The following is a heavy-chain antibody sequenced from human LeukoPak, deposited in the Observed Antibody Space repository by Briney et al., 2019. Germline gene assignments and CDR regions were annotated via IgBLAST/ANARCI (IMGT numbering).Heavy chain of an antibody. CDR3: ARGGCSSTSCPTPYYYYGMDV. D-gene: IGHD2-2*01. Sequence: PSETLSLTCAVYGGSFRGYYWSWLRQPPGKGLEWIGEINHSGSTNYNPSLKSRVTISVDTSKNQFSLKLSSVTAADTAVYYCARGGCSSTSCPTPYYYYGMDVWGQGTTVTVSS. CDR1: GGSFRGYY. CDR2: INHSGST. V-gene: IGHV4-34*01. J-gene: IGHJ6*02.